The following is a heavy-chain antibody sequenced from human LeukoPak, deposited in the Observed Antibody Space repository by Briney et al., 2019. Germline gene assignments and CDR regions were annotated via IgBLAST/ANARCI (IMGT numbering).Heavy chain of an antibody. J-gene: IGHJ5*02. CDR1: GFTFSSYN. CDR2: ISSSSSYI. Sequence: KAGGSLRLSCAASGFTFSSYNMNWVRQAPGKGLEWVASISSSSSYIYYADSVKGRFTISRDNAKHSLYLQMNSLRAEDTAVYYCARDYYGSVAPLNWFDPWGQGTLVTVSS. V-gene: IGHV3-21*01. D-gene: IGHD3-10*01. CDR3: ARDYYGSVAPLNWFDP.